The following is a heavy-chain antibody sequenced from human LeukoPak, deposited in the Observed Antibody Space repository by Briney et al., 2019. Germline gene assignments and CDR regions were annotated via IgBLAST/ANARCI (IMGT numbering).Heavy chain of an antibody. V-gene: IGHV1-2*02. J-gene: IGHJ5*02. CDR2: INPNSGGT. CDR1: GYTLSVYY. CDR3: ARDRVTMVRGVRNWFDP. D-gene: IGHD3-10*01. Sequence: ASVKVSWKASGYTLSVYYMHWVRQETGQGLEWMGWINPNSGGTNYAQKFQGRVTMTRDTSISTAYMELSRLRSDDTAVYYCARDRVTMVRGVRNWFDPWGQGTLVTVSS.